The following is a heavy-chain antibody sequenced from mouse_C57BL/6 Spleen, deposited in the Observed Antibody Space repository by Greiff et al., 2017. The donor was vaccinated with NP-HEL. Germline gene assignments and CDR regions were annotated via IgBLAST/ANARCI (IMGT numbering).Heavy chain of an antibody. CDR1: GFTFSDYG. CDR3: ARGHYGSSLAWFAY. J-gene: IGHJ3*01. Sequence: EVMLVESGGGLVKPGGSLKLSCAASGFTFSDYGMHWVRQAPEKGLEWVAYISSGSSTIYYADTVKGRFTISRDNAKNTLFLQMTSLRSEDTAMYYCARGHYGSSLAWFAYWGQGTLVTVSA. V-gene: IGHV5-17*01. CDR2: ISSGSSTI. D-gene: IGHD1-1*01.